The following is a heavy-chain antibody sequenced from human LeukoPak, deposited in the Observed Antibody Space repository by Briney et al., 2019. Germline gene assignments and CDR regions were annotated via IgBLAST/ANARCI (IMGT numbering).Heavy chain of an antibody. V-gene: IGHV3-20*04. CDR2: INWNGGST. CDR3: ARDLDSGSSGASDI. Sequence: GGSLRLSCAASGFTFDDYGMSWVRQAPGKGLEWVSGINWNGGSTGYADSVKGRFTISRDNAKNSLYLQMNSLRAEDTVLYYCARDLDSGSSGASDIWGQGTMVTVSS. CDR1: GFTFDDYG. J-gene: IGHJ3*02. D-gene: IGHD1-26*01.